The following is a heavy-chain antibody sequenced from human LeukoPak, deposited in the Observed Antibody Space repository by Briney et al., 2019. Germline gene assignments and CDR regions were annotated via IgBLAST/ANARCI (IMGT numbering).Heavy chain of an antibody. Sequence: SETLSLTCAVYGGSFSGYYWSWIRQPPGKGLEWIREINHSGSTNYNPSLKSRVTISVDTSKNQFSLKLSSVTAADTAVYYCARRPFRGYSYGYFDYWGQGTLVTVSS. J-gene: IGHJ4*02. D-gene: IGHD5-18*01. CDR2: INHSGST. V-gene: IGHV4-34*01. CDR1: GGSFSGYY. CDR3: ARRPFRGYSYGYFDY.